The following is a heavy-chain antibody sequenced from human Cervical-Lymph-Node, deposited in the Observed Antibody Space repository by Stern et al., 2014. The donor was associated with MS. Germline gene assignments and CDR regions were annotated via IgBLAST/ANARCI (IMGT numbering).Heavy chain of an antibody. Sequence: QVQLVESGPGLVKPSETLSLTCTVSGGSITTYYWSWIRQPPGKGLEWIGYFDNTGTTTYNPSLKSRVTISADTSKNQLSLTLTSVTAADTAVYYCARNAVFDYWGQGILVNVSS. D-gene: IGHD2-2*01. J-gene: IGHJ4*02. CDR2: FDNTGTT. V-gene: IGHV4-59*01. CDR3: ARNAVFDY. CDR1: GGSITTYY.